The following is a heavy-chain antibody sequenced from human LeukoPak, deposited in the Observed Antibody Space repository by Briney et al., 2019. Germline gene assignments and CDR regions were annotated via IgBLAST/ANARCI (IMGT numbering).Heavy chain of an antibody. D-gene: IGHD4-17*01. V-gene: IGHV3-30*19. CDR1: GFTFSSYG. Sequence: PGGSLRLSCAASGFTFSSYGMHWVRQAPGKGLEWVAVISYDGSNKYYADSVKGRFTISRDNSKNTLYLQMNSLRAEDTAVYYCARAQDYGDYFDYWGQGTLVTVSS. J-gene: IGHJ4*02. CDR3: ARAQDYGDYFDY. CDR2: ISYDGSNK.